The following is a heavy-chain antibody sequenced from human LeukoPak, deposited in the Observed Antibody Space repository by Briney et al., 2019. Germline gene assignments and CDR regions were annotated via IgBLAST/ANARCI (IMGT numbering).Heavy chain of an antibody. Sequence: GGSLRLSCVASGFNFSNYAMHWVRQAPGKGLEWVAVISDDGSEEYYAGSVEGRFTISRDNSKNTLYLQMNTLRVEDSAVYYCAREKYCTPSDCLHGRFYFNLWGQGSLVTVSS. D-gene: IGHD2-8*01. V-gene: IGHV3-30-3*01. CDR3: AREKYCTPSDCLHGRFYFNL. CDR1: GFNFSNYA. CDR2: ISDDGSEE. J-gene: IGHJ4*02.